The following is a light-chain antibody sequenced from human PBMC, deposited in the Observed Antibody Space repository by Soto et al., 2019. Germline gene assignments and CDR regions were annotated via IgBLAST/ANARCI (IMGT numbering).Light chain of an antibody. J-gene: IGKJ1*01. V-gene: IGKV3-20*01. CDR3: QQYDSSWWT. CDR2: GAF. CDR1: QSVSRSY. Sequence: EIVLTQSPGTLSLSPGERATLSCRASQSVSRSYLAWYQQKPGQAPRLLIYGAFNRATGIPDRFSGSGSGTDFTLTISRLEPEDFAVYYCQQYDSSWWTFGQGTKVEIK.